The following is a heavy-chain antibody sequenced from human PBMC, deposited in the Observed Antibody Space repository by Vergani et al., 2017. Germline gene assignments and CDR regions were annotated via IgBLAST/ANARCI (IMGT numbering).Heavy chain of an antibody. D-gene: IGHD3-3*01. CDR3: ARVQELYDFWSGYRVRYYYYMDV. V-gene: IGHV4-59*01. CDR2: ISYSGDT. CDR1: GDSISPYF. Sequence: QVQLHESGPGLVKPSETLSLTCTVSGDSISPYFWTWIRQPPGQGLEWIGYISYSGDTNCAPSLKSRVSISLDTSKNQFSLQVNSVTPSDTAVYYCARVQELYDFWSGYRVRYYYYMDVWGKGTTVTVSS. J-gene: IGHJ6*03.